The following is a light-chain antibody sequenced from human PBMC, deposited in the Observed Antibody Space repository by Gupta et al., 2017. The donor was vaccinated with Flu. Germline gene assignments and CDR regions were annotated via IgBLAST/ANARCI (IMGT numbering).Light chain of an antibody. CDR1: SSNIGNNY. CDR2: ENN. Sequence: QSVLTQPPSVSAPPGQKVTISCSGSSSNIGNNYVSWYQQLPGTAPKLLIYENNKRPSGIPDRFSGSKSGTSATLAITGLQTGDEADYYCGTWDSSRSAVVFGGGTKLTVL. V-gene: IGLV1-51*02. J-gene: IGLJ2*01. CDR3: GTWDSSRSAVV.